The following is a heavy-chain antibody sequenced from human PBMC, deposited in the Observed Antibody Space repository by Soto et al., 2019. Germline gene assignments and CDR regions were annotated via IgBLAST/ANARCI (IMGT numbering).Heavy chain of an antibody. CDR3: ARAQHRDDFWSGYWYFDY. V-gene: IGHV3-11*01. Sequence: GSLRLSCAASGFTFSDYYMSWIRQAPGKGLEWVSYISSSGSTIYYADSVKGRFTISRDNAKNSLYLQMNSLRAEDTAVYYCARAQHRDDFWSGYWYFDYWGQGTLVTVSS. D-gene: IGHD3-3*01. J-gene: IGHJ4*02. CDR1: GFTFSDYY. CDR2: ISSSGSTI.